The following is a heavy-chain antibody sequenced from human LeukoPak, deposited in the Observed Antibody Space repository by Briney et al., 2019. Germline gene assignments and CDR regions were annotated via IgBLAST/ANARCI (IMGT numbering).Heavy chain of an antibody. V-gene: IGHV3-73*01. J-gene: IGHJ4*02. CDR3: TTRMGYYDSSGYTR. CDR2: IRSKANSYST. CDR1: GFTFSGSA. Sequence: GGSLRLSXAASGFTFSGSAMHWVRQASGKGLEWVARIRSKANSYSTAYAASVQGRFTISKDDSKNTAYLQMNSLKTEDTAVYYCTTRMGYYDSSGYTRGGQGTLVTVSS. D-gene: IGHD3-22*01.